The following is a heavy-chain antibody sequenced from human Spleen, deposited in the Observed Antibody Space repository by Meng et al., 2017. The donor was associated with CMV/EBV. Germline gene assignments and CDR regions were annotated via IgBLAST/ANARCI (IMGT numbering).Heavy chain of an antibody. CDR3: ARGPAEVYHYYGLDV. Sequence: ASVKVSCKTSGYTFTDYAITWVRQAPGQGLEWMGRISPYNGNTNYAQKLQGRVTMTTDTSTSAAYMELRSLRSDDTAVYYCARGPAEVYHYYGLDVWGQGTTVTVSS. V-gene: IGHV1-18*01. J-gene: IGHJ6*02. CDR2: ISPYNGNT. CDR1: GYTFTDYA.